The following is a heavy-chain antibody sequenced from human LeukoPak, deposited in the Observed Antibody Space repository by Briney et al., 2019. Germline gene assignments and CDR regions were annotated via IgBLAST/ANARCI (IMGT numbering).Heavy chain of an antibody. D-gene: IGHD6-19*01. V-gene: IGHV1-2*02. J-gene: IGHJ5*02. CDR1: RYSLTGYY. CDR2: INPNSGDT. Sequence: ASVKVSCKASRYSLTGYYMHWVRQAPGQGLEWMGWINPNSGDTKYVQKFQGRVTMTRDTSINTAYMGLSRLRSDDTAVYYCARDNAVAATNYFDPWGQGTLVTVSS. CDR3: ARDNAVAATNYFDP.